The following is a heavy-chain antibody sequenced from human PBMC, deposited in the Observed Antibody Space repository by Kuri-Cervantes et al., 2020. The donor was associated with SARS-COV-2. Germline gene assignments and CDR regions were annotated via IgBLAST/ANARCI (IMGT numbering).Heavy chain of an antibody. J-gene: IGHJ6*02. CDR1: GYTITSYG. CDR3: ARGEGLKAVAETDNFGMAV. V-gene: IGHV1-18*01. Sequence: ASVMVSCNASGYTITSYGISWVRQAPGQGLEWMGWISAYNGNTNYAQKLQGRVTMTTDTSTSTAYMELRSLRSDDTAVYYCARGEGLKAVAETDNFGMAVWGQGTTVTVSS. D-gene: IGHD6-19*01. CDR2: ISAYNGNT.